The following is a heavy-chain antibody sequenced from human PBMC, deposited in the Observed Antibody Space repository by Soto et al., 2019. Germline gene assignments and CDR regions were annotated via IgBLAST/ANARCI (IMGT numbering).Heavy chain of an antibody. CDR3: AREVQVHTPAFVY. CDR1: GGTFNTYA. CDR2: ISPMFSAA. V-gene: IGHV1-69*19. D-gene: IGHD3-10*01. Sequence: QVQLVQSGAEMKKPGSSVKVSCQSSGGTFNTYAMNWVRQAPGQGPEWMGDISPMFSAAHYAPKFQGRVTITADESRGTSYMQLSSLTSEDTALYFCAREVQVHTPAFVYWGQGTLVTVSS. J-gene: IGHJ4*02.